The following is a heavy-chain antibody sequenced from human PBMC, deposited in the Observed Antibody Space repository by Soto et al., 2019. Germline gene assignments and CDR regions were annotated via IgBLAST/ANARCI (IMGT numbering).Heavy chain of an antibody. V-gene: IGHV1-69*01. CDR2: AIPSFGTE. D-gene: IGHD2-15*01. CDR3: ARSQGGSSSLDIYYYYYYGMDV. Sequence: QVQLVQSGPEVKNPGPWGRAPSKAPGAPFGSIATTWVGQAPGQGLDWMGGAIPSFGTEKSAQRFQGRVTITADESTSTGYMELSSLRSEDTAVYYCARSQGGSSSLDIYYYYYYGMDVWGQGTTVTVSS. CDR1: GAPFGSIA. J-gene: IGHJ6*02.